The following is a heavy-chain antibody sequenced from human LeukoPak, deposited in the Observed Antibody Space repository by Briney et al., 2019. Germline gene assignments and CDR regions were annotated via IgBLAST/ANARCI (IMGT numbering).Heavy chain of an antibody. D-gene: IGHD6-19*01. CDR3: ARDPHSSGWNAPDAFDI. J-gene: IGHJ3*02. Sequence: PSETLSLTCTVSGGSISSYYWSWIRQPAGKGLEWIGRIYTSGSTNYNPSHKSRVTMSVDTSKNQFSLKLSSVTAADTAVYYCARDPHSSGWNAPDAFDIWGQGTMVTVSS. CDR2: IYTSGST. V-gene: IGHV4-4*07. CDR1: GGSISSYY.